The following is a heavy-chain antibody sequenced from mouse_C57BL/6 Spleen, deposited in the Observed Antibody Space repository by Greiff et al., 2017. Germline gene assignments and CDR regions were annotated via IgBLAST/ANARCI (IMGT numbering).Heavy chain of an antibody. J-gene: IGHJ2*01. D-gene: IGHD1-1*01. CDR1: GFTFTDYY. CDR2: LRNKANGYTT. Sequence: EVQGVESGGGLVQPGGSLSLSCAASGFTFTDYYMNWVRQPPGKALEWLGFLRNKANGYTTEYSASVKGRFTISRDNSQSILYLKMNALRAEDSATYYCAIYIPYYYGSSWDYWGQGTTRTVSS. V-gene: IGHV7-3*01. CDR3: AIYIPYYYGSSWDY.